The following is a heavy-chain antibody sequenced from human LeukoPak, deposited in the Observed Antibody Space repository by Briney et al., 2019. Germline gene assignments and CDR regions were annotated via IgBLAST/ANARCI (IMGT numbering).Heavy chain of an antibody. CDR1: GFTFSSYG. J-gene: IGHJ4*02. V-gene: IGHV3-30*03. CDR3: TRGPLPAPGIADY. D-gene: IGHD2-2*01. CDR2: ISYDGSNR. Sequence: GGSLRLSCAASGFTFSSYGMHWVRQAPGKGLEWVAVISYDGSNRYYADSVKGRFTISRDNSKNTLYLQMNSLRAEDTAVYYCTRGPLPAPGIADYWGQGTLVTVSS.